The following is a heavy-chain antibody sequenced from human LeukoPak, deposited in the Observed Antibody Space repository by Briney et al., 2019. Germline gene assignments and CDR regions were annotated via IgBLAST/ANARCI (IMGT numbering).Heavy chain of an antibody. J-gene: IGHJ4*02. CDR2: INPNSGGT. CDR3: ARPPALGGWYDFDY. Sequence: GASVKVSCKASGYTFTGYYMHWVRQAPGQGLEWMGWINPNSGGTNYAQKFQGRVTMTRDTSISTAYMELSRLRSDDTAVYYCARPPALGGWYDFDYWGQGTLVTVSS. CDR1: GYTFTGYY. D-gene: IGHD6-19*01. V-gene: IGHV1-2*02.